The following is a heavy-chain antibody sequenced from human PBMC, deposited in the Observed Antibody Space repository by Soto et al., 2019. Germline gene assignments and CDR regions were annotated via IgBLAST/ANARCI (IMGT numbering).Heavy chain of an antibody. D-gene: IGHD2-21*02. CDR2: INPSGGST. J-gene: IGHJ6*02. CDR3: ATSYCGGDCYANYYYYGMDV. CDR1: AYTFTSDY. Sequence: SLSVSCKASAYTFTSDYMHWVREARGQGLERMGIINPSGGSTSYAQKFQGRVTMTRDTSTSTVYMELSSLRSEDTAVYYCATSYCGGDCYANYYYYGMDVWGQGTTVTVSS. V-gene: IGHV1-46*01.